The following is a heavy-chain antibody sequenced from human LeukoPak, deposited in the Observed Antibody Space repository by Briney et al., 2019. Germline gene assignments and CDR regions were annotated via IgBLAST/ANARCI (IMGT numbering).Heavy chain of an antibody. J-gene: IGHJ4*02. D-gene: IGHD5-18*01. Sequence: SETLSLTCAVYGGSFSGYYWSWIRQPPGKGLEWIGEINHSGSTNYNPSLKSRVTISVDTSKNQFSLKLSSVTAADTAVYYCARNIHTAMVNLWGQGTLVTVSS. CDR1: GGSFSGYY. V-gene: IGHV4-34*01. CDR3: ARNIHTAMVNL. CDR2: INHSGST.